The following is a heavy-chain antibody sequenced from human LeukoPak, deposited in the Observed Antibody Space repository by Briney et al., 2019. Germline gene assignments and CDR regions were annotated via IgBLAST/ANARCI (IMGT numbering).Heavy chain of an antibody. CDR1: GYTFTSYG. CDR2: ISTYNGNT. D-gene: IGHD6-6*01. Sequence: ASVKVSCKASGYTFTSYGISWVRQAPGQGLEWMGWISTYNGNTNYAQKVQGGVTMTTDTSTSTAYMELRSLRSDDTAVYYCASSIAARPSHFDYWGQGTLVTVSS. J-gene: IGHJ4*02. CDR3: ASSIAARPSHFDY. V-gene: IGHV1-18*01.